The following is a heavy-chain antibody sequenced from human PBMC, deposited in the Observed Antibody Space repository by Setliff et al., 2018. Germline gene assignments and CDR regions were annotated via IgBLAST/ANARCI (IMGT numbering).Heavy chain of an antibody. CDR2: IYYSGST. CDR3: ASTPDGDLYYNFWSGYYLTLDY. CDR1: GGSISSSGYY. J-gene: IGHJ4*02. Sequence: SETLSLTCTVSGGSISSSGYYWGWIRQPPGKGLEWIGSIYYSGSTYYNPSLKSRVTISVDTSKNQFSLKLSSVTAADTAVYYCASTPDGDLYYNFWSGYYLTLDYWGQGTLVTVSS. D-gene: IGHD3-3*01. V-gene: IGHV4-39*07.